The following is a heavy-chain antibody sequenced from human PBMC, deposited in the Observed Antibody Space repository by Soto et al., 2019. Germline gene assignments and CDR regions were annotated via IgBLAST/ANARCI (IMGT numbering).Heavy chain of an antibody. CDR2: ISSSGGST. Sequence: GGPLRLSCAASGFTFSSYAMSWVRQAPGKGLEWVSSISSSGGSTYYADSVKGRFTISRDNAKNSLYLQMNSLRAEDTAVYYCAKESEWLRPVKASYFDYWGQGTPVTVSS. CDR3: AKESEWLRPVKASYFDY. J-gene: IGHJ4*02. V-gene: IGHV3-23*01. D-gene: IGHD5-12*01. CDR1: GFTFSSYA.